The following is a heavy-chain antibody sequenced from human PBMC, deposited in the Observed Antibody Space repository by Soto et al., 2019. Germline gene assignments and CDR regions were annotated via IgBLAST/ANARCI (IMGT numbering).Heavy chain of an antibody. V-gene: IGHV1-69*01. CDR3: ARPQTPNLEWLFIDAFDI. D-gene: IGHD3-3*01. Sequence: QVQLVQSGAEVKKPGSSVKVSCKASGGTFSSYAISWVRQAPGQGLEWMGGIIPIFGTANYAQKFQGRVTITADETTSTAYMEPSSLSSEDTAVYYCARPQTPNLEWLFIDAFDIWGQGTMVTVSS. CDR1: GGTFSSYA. J-gene: IGHJ3*02. CDR2: IIPIFGTA.